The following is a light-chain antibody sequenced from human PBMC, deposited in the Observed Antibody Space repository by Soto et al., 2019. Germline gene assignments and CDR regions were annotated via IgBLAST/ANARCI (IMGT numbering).Light chain of an antibody. Sequence: EIVLRQFPATLSLSPGERATLSCMASQSVKTFLVWYQQKPGQAPRLLIYAASRRATGIPDRFSGGGSGTEFTLTITSLQSEDFAVYWCQQYNNWPLTFGPGTRLEIK. CDR1: QSVKTF. V-gene: IGKV3-11*01. CDR2: AAS. J-gene: IGKJ5*01. CDR3: QQYNNWPLT.